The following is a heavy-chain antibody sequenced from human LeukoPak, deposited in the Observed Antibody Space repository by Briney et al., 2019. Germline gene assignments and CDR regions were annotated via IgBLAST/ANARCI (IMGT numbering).Heavy chain of an antibody. V-gene: IGHV4-34*01. J-gene: IGHJ4*02. Sequence: SETLSLTCAVYGGSFSGYYWSWIRQPPGKGLEWIGEINHSGSTNYNPSLKSRVTISVDTSKNQFSLKLSSVTAADTAVYYCARDRRRSYYYDSSGYYAFDYWGQGTLVTVSS. CDR2: INHSGST. CDR3: ARDRRRSYYYDSSGYYAFDY. D-gene: IGHD3-22*01. CDR1: GGSFSGYY.